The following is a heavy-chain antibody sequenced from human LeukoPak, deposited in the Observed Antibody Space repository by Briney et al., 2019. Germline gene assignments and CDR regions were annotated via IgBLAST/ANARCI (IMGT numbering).Heavy chain of an antibody. J-gene: IGHJ4*02. D-gene: IGHD5-18*01. CDR2: INVRSGST. Sequence: GGSLRLSCAASGFSFSSYAMTWVRQAPGKGLEWVSDINVRSGSTYADSVKGRFTISRDNSKNTLYLQMNSLRAEDTAVYYCASGYSYGYYFDYWGQGTLVTVSS. CDR1: GFSFSSYA. V-gene: IGHV3-23*01. CDR3: ASGYSYGYYFDY.